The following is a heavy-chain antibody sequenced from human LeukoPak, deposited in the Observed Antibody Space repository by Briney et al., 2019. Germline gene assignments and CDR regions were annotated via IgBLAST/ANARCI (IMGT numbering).Heavy chain of an antibody. V-gene: IGHV4-34*01. CDR3: AGSQVGARGAYWFDP. Sequence: SETLSLTCAVYGGSFSGYYWSWIRQPPGKGLEWIGEINHSGSTNYNPSLKSRVTISVDTSKSQFSLKLSSVTAADTAVYYCAGSQVGARGAYWFDPWGQGTLVTVSS. D-gene: IGHD1-26*01. J-gene: IGHJ5*02. CDR2: INHSGST. CDR1: GGSFSGYY.